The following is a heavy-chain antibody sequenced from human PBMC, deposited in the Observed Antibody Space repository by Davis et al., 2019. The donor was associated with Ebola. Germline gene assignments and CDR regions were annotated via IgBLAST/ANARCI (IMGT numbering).Heavy chain of an antibody. Sequence: GESLKISCAASGFTFSGYWMHWFRQAPGKGLVWVSRIKGDGSIIESADSVKGRFTISRDNAKNTLYLQMNSLRAEDTAVYYCARDYWGSGDYWGQGTLVTVSS. CDR1: GFTFSGYW. D-gene: IGHD7-27*01. V-gene: IGHV3-74*03. J-gene: IGHJ4*02. CDR3: ARDYWGSGDY. CDR2: IKGDGSII.